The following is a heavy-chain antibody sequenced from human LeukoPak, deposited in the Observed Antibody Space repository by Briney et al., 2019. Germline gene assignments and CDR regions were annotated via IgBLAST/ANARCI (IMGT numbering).Heavy chain of an antibody. CDR2: INPNSGGT. D-gene: IGHD3-10*01. CDR3: ARNPPVLLWFGEPYYYYGMDV. Sequence: ASVKVSCKASGDTFTSYDINRVRQAPGQGLEWMGWINPNSGGTNYAQKFQGRVTMTRDTSISTAYMELSRLRSDDTAVYYCARNPPVLLWFGEPYYYYGMDVWGQGTTVTVSS. V-gene: IGHV1-2*02. CDR1: GDTFTSYD. J-gene: IGHJ6*02.